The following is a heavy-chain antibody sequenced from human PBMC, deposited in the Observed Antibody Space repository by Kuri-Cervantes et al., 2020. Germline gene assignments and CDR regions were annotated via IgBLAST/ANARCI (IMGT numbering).Heavy chain of an antibody. D-gene: IGHD4-23*01. CDR2: IKQDGTEK. Sequence: ETLSLTCAASGFTFSSYEMNWVRQAPGKGLEWVANIKQDGTEKYYVDSVKGRFTISRDNAKNSLYLQMNSLRAEDTAVYYCARDRGDYGGNSLSFYYGMDVWGQGTTVTVSS. V-gene: IGHV3-7*03. J-gene: IGHJ6*02. CDR1: GFTFSSYE. CDR3: ARDRGDYGGNSLSFYYGMDV.